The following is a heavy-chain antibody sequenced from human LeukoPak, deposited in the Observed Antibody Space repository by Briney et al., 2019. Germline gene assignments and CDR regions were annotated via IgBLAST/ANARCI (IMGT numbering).Heavy chain of an antibody. J-gene: IGHJ4*02. V-gene: IGHV3-21*01. Sequence: PGGSLRLSCAASGFTFSSYSMNWVRQAPGKGLEWVSSISCSSSYIYYADSVKGRFTISRDNAKNSLYLQMNSLRAEDTAVYYCARDRYSKTDYWGQGTLVTVSS. CDR2: ISCSSSYI. D-gene: IGHD6-13*01. CDR1: GFTFSSYS. CDR3: ARDRYSKTDY.